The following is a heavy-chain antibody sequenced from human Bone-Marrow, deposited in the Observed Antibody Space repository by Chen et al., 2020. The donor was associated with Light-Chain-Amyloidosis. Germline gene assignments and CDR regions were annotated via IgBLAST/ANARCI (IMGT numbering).Heavy chain of an antibody. CDR3: ARTGTSGYFYYR. J-gene: IGHJ4*02. D-gene: IGHD3-22*01. CDR2: IIPIFGTA. Sequence: QVQLVQSGAEVKKPGSSVKVSCKASGGTFSSYAISWVRQAPGQGLEWMGGIIPIFGTANYAQKFQGRVTMTRNTSISTAYLELSSLRSEDTAMYYCARTGTSGYFYYRWGQGTLVTASS. CDR1: GGTFSSYA. V-gene: IGHV1-69*06.